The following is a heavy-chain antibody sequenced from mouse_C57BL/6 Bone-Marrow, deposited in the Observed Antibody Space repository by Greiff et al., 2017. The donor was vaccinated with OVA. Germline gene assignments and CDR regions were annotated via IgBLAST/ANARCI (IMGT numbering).Heavy chain of an antibody. D-gene: IGHD1-1*01. CDR2: IRNKANNHAT. CDR3: TRRDSHYYGSSYFDY. J-gene: IGHJ2*01. CDR1: GFTFSDAW. Sequence: EVHLVESGGGLVQPGGSMKLSCAASGFTFSDAWMDWVRQSPEKGLEWVAEIRNKANNHATYYAESVKGRFTISRDDSKSSVYLQMNSLRAEDTGIYYCTRRDSHYYGSSYFDYWGQGTTLTVSS. V-gene: IGHV6-6*01.